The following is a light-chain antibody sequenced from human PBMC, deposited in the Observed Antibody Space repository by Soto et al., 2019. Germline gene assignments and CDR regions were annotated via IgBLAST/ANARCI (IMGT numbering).Light chain of an antibody. Sequence: QSVLTQPPSVSGAPVQRVTISCTGSSSNIASFEVHWYQQLPGTAPKLLIYDTSNRPSGVPDRFSGSKSGTSASLAITGLQAEDEGDYYCQSYDNSLTDYYVFGTGTKLTVL. CDR1: SSNIASFE. CDR3: QSYDNSLTDYYV. V-gene: IGLV1-40*01. CDR2: DTS. J-gene: IGLJ1*01.